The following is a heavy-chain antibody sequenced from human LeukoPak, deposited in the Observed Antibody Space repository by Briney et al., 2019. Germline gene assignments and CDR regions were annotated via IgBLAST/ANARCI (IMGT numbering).Heavy chain of an antibody. CDR3: ARHRELGL. CDR1: GFTFSSYS. D-gene: IGHD1-26*01. CDR2: IHIGGGT. J-gene: IGHJ4*02. Sequence: PGGSLRLSCAASGFTFSSYSINWVRQAPGKGLEWVSIIHIGGGTDYADFVKGRFTISRDNSKNTVFLQMNSLRVEDTAVYYCARHRELGLWGQGTLVSVSS. V-gene: IGHV3-66*04.